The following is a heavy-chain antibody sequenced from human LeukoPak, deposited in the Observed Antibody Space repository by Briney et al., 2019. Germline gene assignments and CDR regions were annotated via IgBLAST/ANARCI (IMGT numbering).Heavy chain of an antibody. CDR3: ARGGYYGSGNDFRFDP. CDR2: IYYSGST. J-gene: IGHJ5*02. CDR1: GDSIGSYY. D-gene: IGHD3-10*01. V-gene: IGHV4-59*01. Sequence: SETLSPTCTVSGDSIGSYYWSWIRQPPGKGLEWIGYIYYSGSTNYKPSLKSRVTISVDTSKNQFSLKLNSVTAADTAVYYCARGGYYGSGNDFRFDPWGQGTLVTVSS.